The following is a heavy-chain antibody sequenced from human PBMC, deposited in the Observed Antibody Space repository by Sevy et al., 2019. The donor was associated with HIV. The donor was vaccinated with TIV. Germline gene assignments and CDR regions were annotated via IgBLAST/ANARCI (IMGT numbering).Heavy chain of an antibody. CDR2: INPNSGGT. D-gene: IGHD5-18*01. CDR3: ARDLRFRGYSYGSFDY. CDR1: GYTFTGQY. J-gene: IGHJ4*02. V-gene: IGHV1-2*02. Sequence: ASVKVSCKASGYTFTGQYIHWVRQAPGQGLEWMGWINPNSGGTNYRQDFPGRVTLTRDTSITTAYRELSGLKSDDTAIYYCARDLRFRGYSYGSFDYWGQGTLVTVSS.